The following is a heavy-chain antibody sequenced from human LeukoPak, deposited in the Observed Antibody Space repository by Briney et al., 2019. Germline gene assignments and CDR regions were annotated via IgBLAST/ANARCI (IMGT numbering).Heavy chain of an antibody. J-gene: IGHJ4*02. D-gene: IGHD2-15*01. Sequence: GGSLRLSCAASGFTFSSYGMHWVRQAPGKGLEWVAVIWYGGSNKYYADSVKGRFTISRDNAKNSLYLQMNSLRAEDTAVYYCARDPPLPYCSGGSCSPKTDYWGQGTLVTVSS. CDR1: GFTFSSYG. V-gene: IGHV3-33*08. CDR2: IWYGGSNK. CDR3: ARDPPLPYCSGGSCSPKTDY.